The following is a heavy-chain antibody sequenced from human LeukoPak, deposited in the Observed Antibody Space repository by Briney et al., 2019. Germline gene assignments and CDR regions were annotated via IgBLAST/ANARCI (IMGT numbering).Heavy chain of an antibody. V-gene: IGHV1-3*01. CDR2: INAGNGNT. CDR1: GYTFTTYT. J-gene: IGHJ4*02. D-gene: IGHD6-19*01. Sequence: ASVKVSCKASGYTFTTYTMHWVRQAPGQRLEWMGWINAGNGNTKYSQKFQGRITLTRDTSASTAYMELSSLRSEDTAVYYRARASGLAVAGTGYWGQGTLVTVSS. CDR3: ARASGLAVAGTGY.